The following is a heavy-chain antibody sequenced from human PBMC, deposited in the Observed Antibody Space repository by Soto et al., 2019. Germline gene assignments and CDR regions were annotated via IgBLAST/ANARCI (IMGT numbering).Heavy chain of an antibody. D-gene: IGHD6-25*01. CDR3: ARDPSIAAGHYYFDY. V-gene: IGHV1-3*01. CDR1: GYTFTSYA. CDR2: INAGNGNT. Sequence: GASVKVSCKASGYTFTSYAMHWVRQAPGQRLEWMGWINAGNGNTKDSQKFQGRVTITRDTSESTAYMELSILRSEDKAVYYCARDPSIAAGHYYFDYWGQGTSVNV. J-gene: IGHJ4*02.